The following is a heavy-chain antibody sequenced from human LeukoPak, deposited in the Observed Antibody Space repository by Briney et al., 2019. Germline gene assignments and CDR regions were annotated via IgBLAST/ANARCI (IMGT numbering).Heavy chain of an antibody. V-gene: IGHV3-30*18. CDR2: ISYDGSNK. J-gene: IGHJ4*02. D-gene: IGHD3-10*01. Sequence: GGSLRLSCAASGFTFSSYGMHWVRQAPGKGLEWVAVISYDGSNKYYADSVKGRFTISRDNSKNTLYLQMNSLRAEDTAVYYCAKDGRFGELSLDYRGRGTLVTVSS. CDR3: AKDGRFGELSLDY. CDR1: GFTFSSYG.